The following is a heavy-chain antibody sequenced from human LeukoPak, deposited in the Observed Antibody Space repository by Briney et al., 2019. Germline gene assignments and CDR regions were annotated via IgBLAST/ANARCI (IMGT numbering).Heavy chain of an antibody. CDR2: INHSGST. D-gene: IGHD5-18*01. CDR3: AIVDTAMVSDY. J-gene: IGHJ4*02. V-gene: IGHV4-39*07. Sequence: SETLSLTCTVSGGSISSSSYYWGWIRQPPGKGLEWIGEINHSGSTNYNPSLKSRVTISVDTSKNQFSLKLSSVTAADTAVYYCAIVDTAMVSDYWGQGTLVTVSS. CDR1: GGSISSSSYY.